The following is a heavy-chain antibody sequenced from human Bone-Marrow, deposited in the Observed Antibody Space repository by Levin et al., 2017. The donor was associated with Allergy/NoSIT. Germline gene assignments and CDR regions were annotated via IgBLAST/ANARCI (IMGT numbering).Heavy chain of an antibody. J-gene: IGHJ4*02. Sequence: TGGSLRLSCAASGFTFSSYGMHWVRQAPGKGLEWVAVIWYDGSNKYYADSVKGRFTISRDNSKNTLYLQMNSLRAEDTAVYYCARSGGGWLAPIYFDYWGQGTLVTVSS. CDR3: ARSGGGWLAPIYFDY. V-gene: IGHV3-33*01. CDR2: IWYDGSNK. D-gene: IGHD3-9*01. CDR1: GFTFSSYG.